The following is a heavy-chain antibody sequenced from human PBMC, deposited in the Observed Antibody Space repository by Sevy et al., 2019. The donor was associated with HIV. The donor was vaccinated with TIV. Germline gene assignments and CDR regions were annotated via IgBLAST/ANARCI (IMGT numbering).Heavy chain of an antibody. CDR2: IYSDATT. V-gene: IGHV3-66*01. J-gene: IGHJ4*02. D-gene: IGHD5-18*01. CDR3: ARGKTGYGYALSY. CDR1: RFTVNNNY. Sequence: GGSLRLSCATSRFTVNNNYMTWVRQAPGKGLEGISIIYSDATTYHADSVKDRFNISRDNSKNMLYLQMNNLRVEDTAVYYCARGKTGYGYALSYWGQGTLVTVSS.